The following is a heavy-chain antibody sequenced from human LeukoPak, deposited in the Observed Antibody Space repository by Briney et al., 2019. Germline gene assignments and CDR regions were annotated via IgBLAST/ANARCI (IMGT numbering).Heavy chain of an antibody. Sequence: GGSLRLSCAASGFTFSTYWMDWVRQVPGKGLEWVANINHDGSEIDYVDSVKGRYTISRDDAKNSLYLQMNGLRAEDTAAYYCSSPMATAGSMGAHWGQGTLVTVSS. CDR2: INHDGSEI. J-gene: IGHJ4*02. CDR3: SSPMATAGSMGAH. D-gene: IGHD6-13*01. CDR1: GFTFSTYW. V-gene: IGHV3-7*05.